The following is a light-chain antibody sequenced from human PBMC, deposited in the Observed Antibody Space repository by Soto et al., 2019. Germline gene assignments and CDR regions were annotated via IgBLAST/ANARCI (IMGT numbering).Light chain of an antibody. CDR2: DVS. J-gene: IGLJ1*01. V-gene: IGLV2-14*01. CDR3: SSYTSSSSYV. CDR1: SSDVGTYNS. Sequence: QSALTQPASVSGSPGQSITISCTGTSSDVGTYNSVSWYQQYPGKAPKLMIHDVSNRPSGVSNRFSGSKSGNTASLTISGLQAEDEADYYCSSYTSSSSYVFGSGTKLTV.